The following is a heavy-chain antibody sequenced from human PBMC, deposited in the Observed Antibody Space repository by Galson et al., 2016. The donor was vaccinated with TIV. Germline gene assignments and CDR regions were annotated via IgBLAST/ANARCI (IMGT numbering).Heavy chain of an antibody. CDR2: TIPIIGMT. D-gene: IGHD6-6*01. CDR1: GSIFSSYT. V-gene: IGHV1-69*02. Sequence: SVKVSCKASGSIFSSYTIFWVRQAPGQGLEWMGRTIPIIGMTNYAQKFQGRVTITADTSTNTAYMELGSLRSEDTAIYYCARAGVGAARDGGDYWGQGTLVTVSS. J-gene: IGHJ4*02. CDR3: ARAGVGAARDGGDY.